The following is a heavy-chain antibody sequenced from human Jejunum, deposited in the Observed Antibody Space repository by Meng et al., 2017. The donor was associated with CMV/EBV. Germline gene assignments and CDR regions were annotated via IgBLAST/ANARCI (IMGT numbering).Heavy chain of an antibody. J-gene: IGHJ5*02. D-gene: IGHD2-2*01. CDR3: AREPYCSSTSCSRAFGP. CDR1: TFSNYW. CDR2: ISGDGSST. Sequence: TFSNYWMHWVRQTPKGLEWVSRISGDGSSTAYADSVEGRFTISRDNAENTLFLQMDSLGAEDTAVYYCAREPYCSSTSCSRAFGPWGRGTLVTVPQ. V-gene: IGHV3-74*01.